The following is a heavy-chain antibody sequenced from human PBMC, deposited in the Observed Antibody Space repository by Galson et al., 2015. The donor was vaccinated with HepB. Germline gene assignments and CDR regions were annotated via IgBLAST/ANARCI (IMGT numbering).Heavy chain of an antibody. D-gene: IGHD1-26*01. J-gene: IGHJ4*02. CDR2: VDWNGGST. V-gene: IGHV3-20*04. CDR1: GFTFDDFA. CDR3: ARGHAWGDY. Sequence: SLRLSCAASGFTFDDFAVSWVRQAPGKGLEWVSGVDWNGGSTGYADSVKGRFTISRDNAKNSLYLQMNSLRAEDTALYYCARGHAWGDYWGQGTLVTVSS.